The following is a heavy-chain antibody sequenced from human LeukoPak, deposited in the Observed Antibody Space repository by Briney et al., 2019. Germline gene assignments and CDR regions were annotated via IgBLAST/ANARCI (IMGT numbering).Heavy chain of an antibody. J-gene: IGHJ3*02. Sequence: SETLSLTCTVSGGSISSYYWSWIRQPAGKGLEWIGRIYISGSTNYNPSLKSRVTIPVDTSKNQFSLKLSPVTAADTAVYYCARETTTEAFDIWGQGTMVTVSS. CDR1: GGSISSYY. CDR3: ARETTTEAFDI. CDR2: IYISGST. V-gene: IGHV4-4*07. D-gene: IGHD1-14*01.